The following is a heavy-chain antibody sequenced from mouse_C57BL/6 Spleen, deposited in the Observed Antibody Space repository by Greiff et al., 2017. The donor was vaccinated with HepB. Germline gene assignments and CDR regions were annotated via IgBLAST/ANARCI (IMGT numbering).Heavy chain of an antibody. V-gene: IGHV5-4*01. CDR3: AREDFTTVVPYFDY. Sequence: EVKLMESGGGLVKPGGSLKLSCAASGFTFSSYAMSWVRQTPEKRLEWVATISDGGSYTYYPDNVKGRFTISRDNAKNNLYLQMSHLKSEDTAMYYCAREDFTTVVPYFDYWGQGTTLTVSS. D-gene: IGHD1-1*01. CDR2: ISDGGSYT. J-gene: IGHJ2*01. CDR1: GFTFSSYA.